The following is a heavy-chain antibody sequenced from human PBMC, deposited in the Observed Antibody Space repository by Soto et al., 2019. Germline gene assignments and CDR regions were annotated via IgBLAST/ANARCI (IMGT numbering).Heavy chain of an antibody. V-gene: IGHV3-23*01. Sequence: GGSLRLSCAASGFSFGSYALSWVRQAPGKGLEWVSTISGSDGKTFYADSVKGRFSISRDTSQSTLYLQMNSLEIEDTGMYYCVTRFTAVAAARFDYWGQGTLVTVSS. CDR1: GFSFGSYA. CDR2: ISGSDGKT. D-gene: IGHD2-15*01. J-gene: IGHJ4*02. CDR3: VTRFTAVAAARFDY.